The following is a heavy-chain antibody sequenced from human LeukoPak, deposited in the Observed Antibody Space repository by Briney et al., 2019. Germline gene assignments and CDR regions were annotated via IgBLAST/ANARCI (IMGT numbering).Heavy chain of an antibody. CDR3: ARMAYGSGSYPFDY. V-gene: IGHV4-59*01. D-gene: IGHD3-10*01. J-gene: IGHJ4*02. CDR2: IYYSGST. CDR1: GGPISSYY. Sequence: SETLSLTCTVSGGPISSYYWSWIRQPPGKGLEWIGYIYYSGSTNYNPSLKSRVTISVDTSKNQFSLKLSSVTAADTAVYYCARMAYGSGSYPFDYWGQGTLVTVSS.